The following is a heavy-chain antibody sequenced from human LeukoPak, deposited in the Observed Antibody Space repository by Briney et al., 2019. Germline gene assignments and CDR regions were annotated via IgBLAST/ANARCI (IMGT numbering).Heavy chain of an antibody. J-gene: IGHJ6*03. CDR2: IYHSGST. Sequence: SETLSLTCAVSGYSISSGYYWGWIRPPPGKGLEWIGRIYHSGSTYYNPSLKSRVTISVDTSKNQFSLKLSSVTAADTAVYYCARIFPDIVVVPAAEGYYYMDVWGKGTTVTVSS. CDR1: GYSISSGYY. CDR3: ARIFPDIVVVPAAEGYYYMDV. D-gene: IGHD2-2*01. V-gene: IGHV4-38-2*01.